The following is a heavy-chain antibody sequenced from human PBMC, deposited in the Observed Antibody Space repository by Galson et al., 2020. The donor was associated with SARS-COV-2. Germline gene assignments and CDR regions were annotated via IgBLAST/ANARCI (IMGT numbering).Heavy chain of an antibody. D-gene: IGHD5-12*01. J-gene: IGHJ4*02. CDR1: DASIRSYY. CDR2: IYYRGST. V-gene: IGHV4-59*01. Sequence: SEPLSPPWTPPDASIRSYYWSWIRQPPGKGLEWIGYIYYRGSTNYNPSLKSRVTISVDTSKNQFSLKLSSVTAADTAVYYCARGEAEVGYSGYAYYFDYWGQGTLVTVSS. CDR3: ARGEAEVGYSGYAYYFDY.